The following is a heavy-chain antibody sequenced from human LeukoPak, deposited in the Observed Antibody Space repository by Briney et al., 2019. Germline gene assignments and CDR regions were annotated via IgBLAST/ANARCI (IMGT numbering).Heavy chain of an antibody. V-gene: IGHV3-23*01. D-gene: IGHD6-19*01. J-gene: IGHJ4*02. CDR1: EFTFSNYA. CDR3: AKQTQWLVRIEYYFDY. CDR2: FSGSGGST. Sequence: GGSLRPSVAAPEFTFSNYAIYWFGQAPGKGLEWVSSFSGSGGSTYYADSVKGRFTISRDNSKNTLYLQMNSLRAEDTAVYYCAKQTQWLVRIEYYFDYWGQGTLVTVSS.